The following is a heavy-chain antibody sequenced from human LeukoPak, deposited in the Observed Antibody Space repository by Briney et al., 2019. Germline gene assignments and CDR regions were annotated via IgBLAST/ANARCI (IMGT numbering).Heavy chain of an antibody. CDR1: GGTFSSYA. Sequence: ASVKVSCTASGGTFSSYAISWVRQAPGQGLEWMGGIIPIFGTANYAQKFQGRVTITADESTSTAYMKLSSLRSEDTAVYYCARDHASRWYPMAHNWFDPWGQGTLVTVSS. CDR3: ARDHASRWYPMAHNWFDP. D-gene: IGHD6-19*01. J-gene: IGHJ5*02. V-gene: IGHV1-69*13. CDR2: IIPIFGTA.